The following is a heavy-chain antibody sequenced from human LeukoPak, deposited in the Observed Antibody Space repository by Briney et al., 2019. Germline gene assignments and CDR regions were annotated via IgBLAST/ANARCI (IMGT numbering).Heavy chain of an antibody. CDR2: INHSGST. D-gene: IGHD5-18*01. CDR1: GGSISSNTHF. J-gene: IGHJ5*02. V-gene: IGHV4-39*07. Sequence: PSETLSLTCTVSGGSISSNTHFWGWIRQPPGKGLEWIGEINHSGSTNYNPSLKSRVTISVDTSKNQFSLKLSSVTAADTAVYYCARAMDTAMVTTWFDPWGQGTLVTVSS. CDR3: ARAMDTAMVTTWFDP.